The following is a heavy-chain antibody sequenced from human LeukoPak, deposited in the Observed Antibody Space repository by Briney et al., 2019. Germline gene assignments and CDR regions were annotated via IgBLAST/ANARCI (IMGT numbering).Heavy chain of an antibody. CDR2: IIPIFGTA. CDR3: ATVSLASTVAFDY. CDR1: GGTFSSYA. J-gene: IGHJ4*02. D-gene: IGHD2-15*01. Sequence: ASVKVSCKASGGTFSSYAISWVRQAPGQGLEWMGGIIPIFGTANYAQKFQGRVTMTEDTSTDTAYMELSSLRSEDTAVYYCATVSLASTVAFDYWGQGTLVTVSS. V-gene: IGHV1-69*06.